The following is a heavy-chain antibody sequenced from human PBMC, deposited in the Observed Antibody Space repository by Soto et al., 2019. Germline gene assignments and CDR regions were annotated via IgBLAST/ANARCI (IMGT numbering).Heavy chain of an antibody. V-gene: IGHV3-30*18. CDR3: AKEEGQGMFGVVVLDY. D-gene: IGHD3-3*01. CDR1: GFTFSSYG. J-gene: IGHJ4*01. CDR2: ISNDGRNK. Sequence: QVQLVESGGGVVQPGRSLRLSCAASGFTFSSYGMHWVRQGPGKGREWVAVISNDGRNKYYADSVKGRFTISRDNSNNTLYLQMNGLRIEDAAEYHCAKEEGQGMFGVVVLDYWGQGILVTVSS.